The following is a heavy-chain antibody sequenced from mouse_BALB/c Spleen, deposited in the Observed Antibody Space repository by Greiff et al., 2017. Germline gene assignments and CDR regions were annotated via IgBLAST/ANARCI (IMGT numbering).Heavy chain of an antibody. CDR1: GFTFSSFG. J-gene: IGHJ4*01. CDR2: ISSGSSTI. Sequence: EVMLVESGGGLVQPGGSRKLSCAASGFTFSSFGMHWVRQAPEKGLEWVAYISSGSSTIYYADTVKGRFTISRDNPKNTLFLQMTSLRSEDTAMHYCARGLPHYAMDYWGQGTSVTVSS. D-gene: IGHD2-4*01. V-gene: IGHV5-17*02. CDR3: ARGLPHYAMDY.